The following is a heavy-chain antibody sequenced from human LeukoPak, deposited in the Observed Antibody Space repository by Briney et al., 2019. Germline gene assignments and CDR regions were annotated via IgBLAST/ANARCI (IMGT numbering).Heavy chain of an antibody. V-gene: IGHV4-4*02. Sequence: PSGTLSLTCTVSGGSIISSNWWSWVRQPPGKGLEWIGEINHSGSTNYNPSLKSRVAISVDTSKNQFSLKLSSVTAADTAVYYCARLSGYYDILTGYYSFCFDYWGQGTLVTVSS. CDR3: ARLSGYYDILTGYYSFCFDY. J-gene: IGHJ4*02. D-gene: IGHD3-9*01. CDR1: GGSIISSNW. CDR2: INHSGST.